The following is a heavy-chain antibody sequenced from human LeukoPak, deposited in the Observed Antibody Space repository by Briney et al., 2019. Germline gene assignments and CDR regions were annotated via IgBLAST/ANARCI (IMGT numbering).Heavy chain of an antibody. V-gene: IGHV3-7*01. J-gene: IGHJ4*02. CDR3: ARYGLTAALDF. CDR1: GFTFGSSW. Sequence: PGGSLRLSCAASGFTFGSSWMSWVRQAPGKGLEWVANIKPDGSEKFHVDSVKGRFTISRDNSKSSLSLQMNSLRAEDTAVYYCARYGLTAALDFWGQGTLVTVSS. CDR2: IKPDGSEK. D-gene: IGHD2-21*02.